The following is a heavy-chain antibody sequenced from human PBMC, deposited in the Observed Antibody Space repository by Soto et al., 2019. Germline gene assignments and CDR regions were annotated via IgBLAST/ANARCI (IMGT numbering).Heavy chain of an antibody. CDR2: ISSSSRYI. J-gene: IGHJ6*02. CDR1: GFTFSGYS. CDR3: ARDRLVAATSAPPYCYYGMDV. D-gene: IGHD2-15*01. V-gene: IGHV3-21*01. Sequence: GGSLRLSCATSGFTFSGYSMNWVRQAPGMGLEWVSSISSSSRYIYYADSVRGRFTISRDNAKNSLYLQINSLRAEDTAVYYCARDRLVAATSAPPYCYYGMDVWGQGTTVTVSS.